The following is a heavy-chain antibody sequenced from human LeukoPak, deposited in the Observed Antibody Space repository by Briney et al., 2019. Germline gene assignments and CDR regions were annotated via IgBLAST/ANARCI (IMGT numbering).Heavy chain of an antibody. CDR1: GFTFSAYW. V-gene: IGHV3-74*01. CDR2: VKYDGSTT. J-gene: IGHJ4*02. CDR3: ARDLNWLLFDY. Sequence: GGSLRLSCAASGFTFSAYWMHWVRQAPGKGLVWVSRVKYDGSTTAYADSVKGRFTISRDNTRNILYLEMNSLRVEDTAVYYCARDLNWLLFDYWGQGALITVSS. D-gene: IGHD3/OR15-3a*01.